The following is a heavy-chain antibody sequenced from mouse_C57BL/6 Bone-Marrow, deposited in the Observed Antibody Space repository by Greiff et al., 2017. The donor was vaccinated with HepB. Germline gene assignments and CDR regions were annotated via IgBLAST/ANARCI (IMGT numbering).Heavy chain of an antibody. CDR2: IDPENGDT. J-gene: IGHJ3*01. V-gene: IGHV14-4*01. D-gene: IGHD2-10*02. CDR1: GFNIKDDY. CDR3: TTGGVWYPFAY. Sequence: VQLQQSGAELVRPGASVKLSCTASGFNIKDDYMHWVKQRPEQGLEWIGWIDPENGDTEYASKFQGKATITADTSSNTAYLQLSSLTSEDTAVYYCTTGGVWYPFAYWGQGTLVTVSA.